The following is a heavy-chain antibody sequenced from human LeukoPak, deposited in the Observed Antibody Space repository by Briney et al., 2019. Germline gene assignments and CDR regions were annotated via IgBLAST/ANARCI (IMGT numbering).Heavy chain of an antibody. V-gene: IGHV3-66*01. CDR3: TRGGSVPATRSFDY. D-gene: IGHD6-19*01. J-gene: IGHJ4*02. CDR1: GYTVSSDY. CDR2: IYSGGTT. Sequence: GGSLRLSCSASGYTVSSDYMSWVRQAPGKGLAWLSVIYSGGTTYYADSVKGRFTVSRDNSKNTVYLQMNSLRVEDTAMYYCTRGGSVPATRSFDYWGQGTLVTVSS.